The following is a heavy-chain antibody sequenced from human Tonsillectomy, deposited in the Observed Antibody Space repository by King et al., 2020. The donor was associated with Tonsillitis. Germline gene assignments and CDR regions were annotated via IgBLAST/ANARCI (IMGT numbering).Heavy chain of an antibody. CDR2: TYYRSKWFN. J-gene: IGHJ2*01. CDR3: ARAGFSGYDSPHYWYFDL. V-gene: IGHV6-1*01. Sequence: VQLQQSGPGLVKPSQTLSLTCAISGDSVSSNSAAWNWIRQSPSSGLEWLGGTYYRSKWFNDYAVSVKSRITINPDTSKNQFSLQLNSVTPEDTAVYYCARAGFSGYDSPHYWYFDLWGRGTLVTVSS. D-gene: IGHD5-12*01. CDR1: GDSVSSNSAA.